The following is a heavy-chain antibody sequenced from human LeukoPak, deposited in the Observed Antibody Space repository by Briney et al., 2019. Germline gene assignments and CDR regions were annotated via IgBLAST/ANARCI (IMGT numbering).Heavy chain of an antibody. CDR3: ARNSNYVYYYGMDV. V-gene: IGHV4-34*01. Sequence: SETLSLTCAVYGGSFSGYYWSWIRQPPGKGLEWIGEINHSGSTNYNPSLRSRVTISVDTSKDQFSPKLSSVTAADTAVYYCARNSNYVYYYGMDVWGQGTTVTVSS. J-gene: IGHJ6*02. D-gene: IGHD4-11*01. CDR2: INHSGST. CDR1: GGSFSGYY.